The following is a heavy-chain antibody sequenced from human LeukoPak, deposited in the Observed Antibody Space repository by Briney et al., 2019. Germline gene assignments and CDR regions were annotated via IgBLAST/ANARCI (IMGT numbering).Heavy chain of an antibody. CDR2: ISGSGGST. J-gene: IGHJ4*02. V-gene: IGHV3-23*01. CDR1: GFTFSSYA. D-gene: IGHD3-10*01. Sequence: GGSLRLSCAASGFTFSSYAMSWVRQAPGKGLEWVSAISGSGGSTYYADSVKGRFTISRDNSKNTLHLQMNSLRAEDTAVYYCAKVGGTRDIRYYYGSGSYPDYWGQGTLVTVSS. CDR3: AKVGGTRDIRYYYGSGSYPDY.